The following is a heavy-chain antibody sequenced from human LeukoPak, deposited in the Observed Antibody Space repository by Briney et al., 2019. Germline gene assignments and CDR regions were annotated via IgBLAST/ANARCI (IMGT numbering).Heavy chain of an antibody. J-gene: IGHJ4*02. CDR3: ARQNLAAADY. Sequence: GESLKISCRGSGYNFPKYWIGWVRQMPGKGLEWMGIIYPGDSDTRYSPSFQGQATISADKSISTAYLQWSSLKASDTAMYYCARQNLAAADYWGQGTLVTVSS. D-gene: IGHD6-13*01. CDR1: GYNFPKYW. CDR2: IYPGDSDT. V-gene: IGHV5-51*01.